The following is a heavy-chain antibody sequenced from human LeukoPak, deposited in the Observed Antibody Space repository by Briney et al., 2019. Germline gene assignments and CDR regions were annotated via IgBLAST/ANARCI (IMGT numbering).Heavy chain of an antibody. CDR1: GDSISSSNYY. V-gene: IGHV4-39*07. CDR3: ARAPGRTVVAARELVDY. J-gene: IGHJ4*02. D-gene: IGHD2-15*01. CDR2: IYNSGST. Sequence: PSETLSLTCTVSGDSISSSNYYWGWVRQPPGKGREWIGSIYNSGSTYYKSSFKSRVTISVDTSKNQSSLKLSSVTAADTAVYYCARAPGRTVVAARELVDYWGQGTLVTVSS.